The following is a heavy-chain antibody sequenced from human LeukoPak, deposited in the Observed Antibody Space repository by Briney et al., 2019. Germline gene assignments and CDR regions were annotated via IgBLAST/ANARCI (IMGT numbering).Heavy chain of an antibody. Sequence: GGSLRLSGAGSGFTFSSHSMNWVRQAPGKGLEWVSSISSSSSYIYYADSVKGRFTISRDNAKNSLYLQMNSLRAEDTAIYYCARSSGWYHRGPDYYYYYMDVWGKGPTVTVS. D-gene: IGHD6-19*01. CDR2: ISSSSSYI. CDR1: GFTFSSHS. V-gene: IGHV3-21*01. CDR3: ARSSGWYHRGPDYYYYYMDV. J-gene: IGHJ6*03.